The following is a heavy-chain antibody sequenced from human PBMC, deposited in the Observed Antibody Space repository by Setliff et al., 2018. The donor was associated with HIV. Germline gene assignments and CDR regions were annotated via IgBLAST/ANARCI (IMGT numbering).Heavy chain of an antibody. J-gene: IGHJ5*01. Sequence: SETLSLTCNVSGDSIRSRSFYWAWIRQPPGERPEWIGTIYYVGSTYYNPYLKSRASIFVDTSKNQFSPKLYSVTAADTAVYYCAGGFWGGPLFDPWGRGTLVTVSS. V-gene: IGHV4-39*01. CDR2: IYYVGST. CDR3: AGGFWGGPLFDP. CDR1: GDSIRSRSFY. D-gene: IGHD3-3*01.